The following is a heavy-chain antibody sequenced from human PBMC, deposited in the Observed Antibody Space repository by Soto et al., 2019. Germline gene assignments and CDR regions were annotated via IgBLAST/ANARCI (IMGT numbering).Heavy chain of an antibody. Sequence: PGGSLRLSCLGSGFTFNNYWMSWVRQAPGKGLEWVANINHDGSETFSVDSVKGRYTISRDNAKNSLYLQINDLRAEDTAVYYCARDAQEENYYYYSGLDVWGQGTSLTVSS. CDR3: ARDAQEENYYYYSGLDV. J-gene: IGHJ6*02. CDR2: INHDGSET. CDR1: GFTFNNYW. V-gene: IGHV3-7*03.